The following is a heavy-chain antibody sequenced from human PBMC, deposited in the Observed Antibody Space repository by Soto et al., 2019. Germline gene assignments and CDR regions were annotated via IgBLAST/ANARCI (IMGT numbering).Heavy chain of an antibody. Sequence: QVQLVQSGAEVKKPGSSVKVSCKASGGTFSSYAISWVRQAPGQGLEWMGGIIPIFGTANYAQKFQGRVTITADESTSTAYMELSSLRSEDTAVYYCATRRGTGTTALHYGMDVWGQGTTVTVSS. D-gene: IGHD1-7*01. CDR2: IIPIFGTA. CDR1: GGTFSSYA. CDR3: ATRRGTGTTALHYGMDV. V-gene: IGHV1-69*01. J-gene: IGHJ6*02.